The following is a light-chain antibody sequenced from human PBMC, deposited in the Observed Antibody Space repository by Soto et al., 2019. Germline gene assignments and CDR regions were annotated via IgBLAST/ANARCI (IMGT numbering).Light chain of an antibody. CDR3: QQSYSTPIT. CDR2: KAS. V-gene: IGKV1-5*03. CDR1: QTISSW. Sequence: IHRNQNTSTLSGSVGDRVTITFRASQTISSWLAWYQQKPGKAPKLLIYKASTLKSGVPSRFSGSGSGTDFTLTISSLQPEDFATYYCQQSYSTPITFGQGTRLEIK. J-gene: IGKJ5*01.